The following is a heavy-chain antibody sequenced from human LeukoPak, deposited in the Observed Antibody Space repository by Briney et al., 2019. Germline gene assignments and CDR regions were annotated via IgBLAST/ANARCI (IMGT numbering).Heavy chain of an antibody. CDR3: ARGSSGWWEGFDY. D-gene: IGHD6-19*01. CDR2: ISPNSGGT. V-gene: IGHV1-2*02. CDR1: GYTFTGYY. J-gene: IGHJ4*02. Sequence: EASVKVSCKASGYTFTGYYMHWVRQAPGQGLQWMGWISPNSGGTNYAQKFQGRVTMTRDTSISTAYMELSRLRSDDTAVYYCARGSSGWWEGFDYWGQGTLVTVSS.